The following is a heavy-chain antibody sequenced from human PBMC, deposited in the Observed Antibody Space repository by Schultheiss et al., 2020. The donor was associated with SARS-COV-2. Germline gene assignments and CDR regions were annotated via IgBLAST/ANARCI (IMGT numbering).Heavy chain of an antibody. CDR1: GFTFSSYA. V-gene: IGHV3-9*01. Sequence: GESLKISCAASGFTFSSYAMSWVRQAPGKGLEWVSGISWNSGSIGYADSVKGRFTISRDNAKNSLYLQMNSLRAEDTAVYYCAEIWGSVYWGQGTLVTVSS. J-gene: IGHJ4*02. CDR2: ISWNSGSI. D-gene: IGHD3-16*01. CDR3: AEIWGSVY.